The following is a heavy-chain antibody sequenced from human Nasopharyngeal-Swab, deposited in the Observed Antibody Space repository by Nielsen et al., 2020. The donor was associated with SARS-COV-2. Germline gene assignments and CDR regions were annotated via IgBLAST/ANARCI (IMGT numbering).Heavy chain of an antibody. CDR3: AKLGSGSYPFDY. CDR2: ISWNSGSI. D-gene: IGHD1-26*01. J-gene: IGHJ4*02. V-gene: IGHV3-9*01. Sequence: GGSLRLSCAASGFTFDDYAMHWVRHAPGKGLEWVSGISWNSGSIGYADSVKGRFTISRDNAKNSLYLQMNSLRAEDTALYYCAKLGSGSYPFDYWGQGTLVTVSS. CDR1: GFTFDDYA.